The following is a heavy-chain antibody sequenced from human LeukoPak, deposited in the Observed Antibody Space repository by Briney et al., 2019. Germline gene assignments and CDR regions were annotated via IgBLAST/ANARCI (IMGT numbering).Heavy chain of an antibody. Sequence: SGGSLRLSCAASGFTFSDYYMSWIRQAPGKGLEWVSYISSSGSTIYYADSVKGRFTISRDNAKNSLYLQMNSLRAEDTAVYYCAKEEDIVVEPAAIYWGQGTLVTVSS. CDR1: GFTFSDYY. CDR3: AKEEDIVVEPAAIY. D-gene: IGHD2-2*02. V-gene: IGHV3-11*01. CDR2: ISSSGSTI. J-gene: IGHJ4*02.